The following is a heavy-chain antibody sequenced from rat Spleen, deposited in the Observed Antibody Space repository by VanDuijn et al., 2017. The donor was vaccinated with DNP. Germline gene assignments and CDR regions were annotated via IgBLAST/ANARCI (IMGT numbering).Heavy chain of an antibody. CDR1: GFSLTSYH. J-gene: IGHJ2*01. CDR3: TRHEYYFDY. CDR2: IQSGGRT. V-gene: IGHV2-27*01. Sequence: QVQLKESEPDLVQPSQTLSLTCTVSGFSLTSYHVHWVRQPPGKGLEWMGRIQSGGRTDYNSAVKSRLSISRDTSKSQVFLEMHSLQPEDTGTYYCTRHEYYFDYWGQGVMVTVSS.